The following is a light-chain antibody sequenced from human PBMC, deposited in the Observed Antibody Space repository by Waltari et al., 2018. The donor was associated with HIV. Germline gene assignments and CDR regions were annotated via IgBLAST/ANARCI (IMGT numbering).Light chain of an antibody. V-gene: IGLV2-23*02. CDR1: SSDVGRYNL. J-gene: IGLJ3*02. Sequence: QSALTQPASVSGSPGQSITISCTGTSSDVGRYNLVSWYQQHPGKAPKLMIYEVSKRPSGVSNRFSGSKSGSTASLTISGLQAEDEADYYCCSYAGSSTWVFGGGTKLTVL. CDR3: CSYAGSSTWV. CDR2: EVS.